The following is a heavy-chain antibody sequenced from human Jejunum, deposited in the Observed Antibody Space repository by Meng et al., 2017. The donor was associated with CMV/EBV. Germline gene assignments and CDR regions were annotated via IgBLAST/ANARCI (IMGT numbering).Heavy chain of an antibody. CDR2: VSWNSLSR. J-gene: IGHJ6*02. CDR1: DYA. V-gene: IGHV3-9*03. CDR3: AKSGPEYDRSGYYVLHPLDM. Sequence: DYAMHWVRQAPGKGLEWVAGVSWNSLSRYYADSVRGRFTISRDNSKNSLYLQMTGLRLEDMALYYCAKSGPEYDRSGYYVLHPLDMWGQGTMVTVSS. D-gene: IGHD3-22*01.